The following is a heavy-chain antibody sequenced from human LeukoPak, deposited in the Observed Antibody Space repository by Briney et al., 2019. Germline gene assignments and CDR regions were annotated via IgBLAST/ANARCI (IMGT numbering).Heavy chain of an antibody. D-gene: IGHD2-15*01. V-gene: IGHV3-48*04. J-gene: IGHJ3*02. CDR2: IGSSSGTI. CDR1: GFTFSSYS. Sequence: GGSLRLSCAASGFTFSSYSMNWVRQAPGKGLEWVSYIGSSSGTISYADSVKGRFTISRDNAKNSLYLQMNSLRAEDTAVYYCAREDVMVVAGIPFDAFDIWGQGTMVTVSS. CDR3: AREDVMVVAGIPFDAFDI.